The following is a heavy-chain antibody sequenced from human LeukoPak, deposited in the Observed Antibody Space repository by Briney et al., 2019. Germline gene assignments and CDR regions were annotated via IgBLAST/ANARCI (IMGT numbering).Heavy chain of an antibody. V-gene: IGHV4-59*01. CDR1: GASISSYY. Sequence: SETLSLTCTVSGASISSYYWSWIRQPPGKGLEWIGYIYYSGSTNYNPSLKSRVTFSVDTSKNQFSLKLISVTAADTAVYYCARVKGVVTPILDYWGQGTLVTVSS. J-gene: IGHJ4*02. CDR3: ARVKGVVTPILDY. CDR2: IYYSGST. D-gene: IGHD2-21*02.